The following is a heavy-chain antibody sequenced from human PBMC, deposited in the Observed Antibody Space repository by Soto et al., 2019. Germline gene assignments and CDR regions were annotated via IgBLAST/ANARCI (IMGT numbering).Heavy chain of an antibody. CDR2: IWDDGSNK. CDR1: GFTFSSYG. V-gene: IGHV3-33*01. J-gene: IGHJ4*02. Sequence: GGSLRLSCAAAGFTFSSYGMHWVRQAAGKGLEWVAVIWDDGSNKYYADSVKGRFTISRDNSKNTLYLQMNSLRAEDTAVYYCARSNYDFLIGYYPDYWGQGTLVTVSS. D-gene: IGHD3-3*01. CDR3: ARSNYDFLIGYYPDY.